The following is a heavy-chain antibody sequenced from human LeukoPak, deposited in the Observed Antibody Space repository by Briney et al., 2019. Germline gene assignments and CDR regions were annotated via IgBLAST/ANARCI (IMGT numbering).Heavy chain of an antibody. CDR1: GFTFNNYW. V-gene: IGHV3-7*01. CDR3: SRSLDD. J-gene: IGHJ4*02. Sequence: GGSLRLSCAASGFTFNNYWMSWVRQAPGKGLEWVANIKYDGSEKYYVDSVKGRFTISRDNAKKLVYLEMNSLRAEDTAVYYCSRSLDDWGQGTLVTVSS. CDR2: IKYDGSEK.